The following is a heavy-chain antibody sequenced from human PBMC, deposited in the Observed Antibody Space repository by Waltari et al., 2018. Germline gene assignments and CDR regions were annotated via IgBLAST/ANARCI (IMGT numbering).Heavy chain of an antibody. V-gene: IGHV4-59*01. Sequence: QVQLQESCPGLVKPSGTLSPTCTVSGDSISTYYWTLIRHPPGTGLEWIGDIYYSGSTNYNLSLKSRVTISVDTSKNQFSLKMSSVIVADTAVYYCARIGGPYYYGSGGYPHWFDPWGQGTLVTFSS. D-gene: IGHD3-10*01. CDR2: IYYSGST. CDR3: ARIGGPYYYGSGGYPHWFDP. J-gene: IGHJ5*02. CDR1: GDSISTYY.